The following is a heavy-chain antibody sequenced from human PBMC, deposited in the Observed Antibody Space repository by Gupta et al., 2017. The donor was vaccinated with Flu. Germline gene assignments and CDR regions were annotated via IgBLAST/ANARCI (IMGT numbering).Heavy chain of an antibody. D-gene: IGHD3-9*01. CDR2: IWYDGSNK. V-gene: IGHV3-33*01. Sequence: QVQLVESGGGVVQPGRSLRLSCAASGFTFSSYGMHWVRQAPGKGLEWVAVIWYDGSNKYYADSVKGRFTISRDNSKNTLYLQMNSLRAEDTAVYYCAREINFDWVLRPNHDAFDIWGQGTMVTVSS. CDR3: AREINFDWVLRPNHDAFDI. CDR1: GFTFSSYG. J-gene: IGHJ3*02.